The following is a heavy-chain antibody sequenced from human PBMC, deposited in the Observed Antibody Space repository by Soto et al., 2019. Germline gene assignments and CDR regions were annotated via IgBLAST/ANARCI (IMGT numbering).Heavy chain of an antibody. J-gene: IGHJ6*02. CDR3: ARDLEYYYDSSGYYPDNYGMDV. V-gene: IGHV1-2*04. CDR2: INPNSGGT. CDR1: GYTFTGYY. D-gene: IGHD3-22*01. Sequence: ASVKVSCKASGYTFTGYYMHWVRQAPGQGLEWMGWINPNSGGTNYAQKFQGWVTMTRDTSISTAYMELSRLRSDDTAVYYCARDLEYYYDSSGYYPDNYGMDVWGQGTTVTVS.